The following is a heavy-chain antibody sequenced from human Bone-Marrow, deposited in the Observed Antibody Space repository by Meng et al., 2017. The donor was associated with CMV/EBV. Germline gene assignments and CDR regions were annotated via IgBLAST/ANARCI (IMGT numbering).Heavy chain of an antibody. D-gene: IGHD2-2*01. J-gene: IGHJ1*01. CDR2: IRSKAYGGTT. V-gene: IGHV3-49*04. CDR3: SRAPGGSFSSTSCYPQD. Sequence: GGSLRLSCTTSGFTFGDYAMTWVRQAPGKGLEWVGFIRSKAYGGTTEYAASVGGRFTISRDDSRSIAYLQMNSLKTEDTDVYYCSRAPGGSFSSTSCYPQDWGQGTLVTVSS. CDR1: GFTFGDYA.